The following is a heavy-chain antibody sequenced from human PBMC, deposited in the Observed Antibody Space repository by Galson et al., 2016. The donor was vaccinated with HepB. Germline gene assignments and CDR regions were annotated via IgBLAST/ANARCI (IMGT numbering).Heavy chain of an antibody. CDR2: ISAYNGNT. D-gene: IGHD3-10*01. CDR1: GYTFTSYG. CDR3: ARDLNRVRGVIIEALGDY. V-gene: IGHV1-18*01. J-gene: IGHJ4*02. Sequence: SVKVSCKASGYTFTSYGISWVRQAPGQGLEWMGWISAYNGNTNYAQKLQGRVTMTTDTSTSTAYMELRSLRSDDTAVYYCARDLNRVRGVIIEALGDYWGQGTLVTVSS.